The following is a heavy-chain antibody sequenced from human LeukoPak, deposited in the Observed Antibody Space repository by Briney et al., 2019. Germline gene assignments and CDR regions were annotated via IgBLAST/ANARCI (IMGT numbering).Heavy chain of an antibody. CDR3: ARESLGYYDSSGFFDY. CDR2: IYSGGST. V-gene: IGHV3-53*01. Sequence: GGSLRLSCAASGITVSSNYMSWVRQAPGKGLEWVSVIYSGGSTYYADSVKGRFTISRDNSKNTLYLQINSLRADDTAVYYCARESLGYYDSSGFFDYWGQGTLVTVSS. D-gene: IGHD3-22*01. CDR1: GITVSSNY. J-gene: IGHJ4*02.